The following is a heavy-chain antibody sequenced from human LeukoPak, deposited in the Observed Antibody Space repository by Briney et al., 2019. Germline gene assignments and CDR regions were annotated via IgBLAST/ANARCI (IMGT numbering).Heavy chain of an antibody. CDR1: GASISSGNYY. V-gene: IGHV4-61*02. CDR3: ARYRYSGYDDAFDV. J-gene: IGHJ3*01. CDR2: LHTTGGT. Sequence: SETLSLTCIVSGASISSGNYYWTWIRQPAGKGLEWIGRLHTTGGTNYNPSFKSRLSISGDTSKNQFSLQLSSVTAADSAVYYCARYRYSGYDDAFDVWGQGTMVTVSS. D-gene: IGHD5-12*01.